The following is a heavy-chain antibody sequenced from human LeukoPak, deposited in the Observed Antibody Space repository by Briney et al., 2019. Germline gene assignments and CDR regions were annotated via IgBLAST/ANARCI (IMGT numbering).Heavy chain of an antibody. D-gene: IGHD2-8*02. CDR2: ISSSGGST. Sequence: GGSLRLSCAASGFTFSSYAMHWFRQVPGKGLEYVSAISSSGGSTYYANSVKGRFTISRDNSKNTLYLQMGSLRTEDMAIYYCARGPDVVLVSHWSFFDYWGQGTLVTVSS. CDR1: GFTFSSYA. V-gene: IGHV3-64*01. J-gene: IGHJ4*02. CDR3: ARGPDVVLVSHWSFFDY.